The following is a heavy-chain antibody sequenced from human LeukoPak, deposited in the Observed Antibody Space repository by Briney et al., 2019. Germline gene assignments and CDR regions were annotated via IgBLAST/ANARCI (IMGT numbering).Heavy chain of an antibody. CDR3: ARNTAMVGGFDY. CDR1: GYTFTGYY. Sequence: GASVKVSCKASGYTFTGYYMHWVRQAPGQGLEWMGGIIPIFGTANYAQKFQGRVTITADKSTSTAYMELSSLRSEDTAVYYCARNTAMVGGFDYWGQGTLVTVSS. D-gene: IGHD5-18*01. CDR2: IIPIFGTA. V-gene: IGHV1-69*06. J-gene: IGHJ4*02.